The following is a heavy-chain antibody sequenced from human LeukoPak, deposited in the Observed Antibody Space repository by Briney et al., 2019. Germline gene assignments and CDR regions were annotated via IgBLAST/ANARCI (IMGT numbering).Heavy chain of an antibody. Sequence: ASVKVSCKASGYTFTGYYMHWVRQAPGQGLEWMGWINPNSGGTNYAQKFQGRVTMTRDTSISTAYMELSRLRSDDTAVYYCARTGIAVAGSYYWYFDLWGRGTLVTVSS. CDR1: GYTFTGYY. CDR2: INPNSGGT. J-gene: IGHJ2*01. V-gene: IGHV1-2*02. CDR3: ARTGIAVAGSYYWYFDL. D-gene: IGHD6-19*01.